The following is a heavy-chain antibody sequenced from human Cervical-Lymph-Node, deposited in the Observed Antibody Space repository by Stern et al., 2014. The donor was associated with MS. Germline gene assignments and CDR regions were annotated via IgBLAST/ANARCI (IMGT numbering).Heavy chain of an antibody. CDR3: ARSDGYSQFDY. CDR1: GGSISSGGYY. J-gene: IGHJ4*02. Sequence: QVQLQQSGPGLVKPSQTLSLTCTVSGGSISSGGYYWSWIRQRPEKGLEWIGYIYYSGSTYYSPSLKSRVTISVDTSKNQFALKLSSLTAADTAVYYCARSDGYSQFDYWGQGTLVTVAS. D-gene: IGHD5-18*01. V-gene: IGHV4-31*03. CDR2: IYYSGST.